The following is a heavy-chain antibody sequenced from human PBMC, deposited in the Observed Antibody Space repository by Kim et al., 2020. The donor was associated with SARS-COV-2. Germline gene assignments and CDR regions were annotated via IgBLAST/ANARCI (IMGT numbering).Heavy chain of an antibody. CDR1: GFTFSSYA. Sequence: GGSLRLSCSASGFTFSSYAMHWVRQAPGKGLEYVSAISSNGGSTYYADSVKGRFTISRDNSKNTLYLQMSSLRAEDTAAYYCVKDPGYCSSTSCEQVDYWGQGTLVTVSS. J-gene: IGHJ4*02. V-gene: IGHV3-64D*06. CDR3: VKDPGYCSSTSCEQVDY. CDR2: ISSNGGST. D-gene: IGHD2-2*01.